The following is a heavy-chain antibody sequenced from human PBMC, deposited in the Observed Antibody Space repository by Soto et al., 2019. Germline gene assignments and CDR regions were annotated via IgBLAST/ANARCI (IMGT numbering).Heavy chain of an antibody. V-gene: IGHV4-31*03. D-gene: IGHD3-10*01. J-gene: IGHJ6*02. CDR1: GVSISSGGYY. CDR2: IYYSGST. Sequence: SETLSLTCTVSGVSISSGGYYWSWIRQHPGKGLEWIGYIYYSGSTYYNPSLKSRVTISVDTSKNQFSLKLSSVTAADTAVYYCARTCYYGSGMTYYYYGMDVWGQGTTVTVSS. CDR3: ARTCYYGSGMTYYYYGMDV.